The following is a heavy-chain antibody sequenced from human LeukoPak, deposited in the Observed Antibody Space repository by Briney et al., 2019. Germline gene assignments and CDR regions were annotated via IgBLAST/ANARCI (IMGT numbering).Heavy chain of an antibody. CDR1: GGSFSGYY. CDR2: INHSGST. CDR3: ATSRYSSSWYSRAEYFQH. V-gene: IGHV4-34*01. Sequence: SETLSLTCAVYGGSFSGYYWSWIRQPPGKGLEWIGEINHSGSTNYNPSLKSRVTTSVDASKNQFSLKLSSVTAADTAVYYCATSRYSSSWYSRAEYFQHWGQGTLVTVSS. J-gene: IGHJ1*01. D-gene: IGHD6-13*01.